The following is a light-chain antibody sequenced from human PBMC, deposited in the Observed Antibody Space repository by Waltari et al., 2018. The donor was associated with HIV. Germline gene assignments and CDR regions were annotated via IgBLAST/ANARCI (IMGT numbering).Light chain of an antibody. CDR2: EVT. CDR3: SSYVSTSSLGL. J-gene: IGLJ2*01. V-gene: IGLV2-14*01. Sequence: QAALTQPASVSASPGQSITISCTGTSSDVGGYNSVPWYQQRPGKGPTLIIHEVTNRPSGVSDRFSGSKSGNTASLTISGLQTEDEADYYCSSYVSTSSLGLFGGGTKLTVL. CDR1: SSDVGGYNS.